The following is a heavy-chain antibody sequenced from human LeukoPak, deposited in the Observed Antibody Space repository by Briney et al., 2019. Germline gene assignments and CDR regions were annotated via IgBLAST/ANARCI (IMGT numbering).Heavy chain of an antibody. CDR2: IYPGDSDT. CDR1: GYSFTSYW. CDR3: AKARYYDFWSGYREFDY. J-gene: IGHJ4*02. Sequence: GESLQISCQGSGYSFTSYWIGWVRQMPGKGLEWMGIIYPGDSDTRYSPSFQGQVTISADKSISTAYLQWSSLKASDTAMYYCAKARYYDFWSGYREFDYWGQGTLVTVSS. V-gene: IGHV5-51*01. D-gene: IGHD3-3*01.